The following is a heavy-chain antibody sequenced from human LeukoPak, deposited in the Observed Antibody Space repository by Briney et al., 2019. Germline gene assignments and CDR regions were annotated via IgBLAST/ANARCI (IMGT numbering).Heavy chain of an antibody. CDR1: GFTFHDYA. V-gene: IGHV3-9*03. CDR3: AKGLGVASLIVNALDM. D-gene: IGHD3/OR15-3a*01. Sequence: GGSLRLSCAASGFTFHDYAMHWVRQVPGKGLEWVSGITWNSGSVLYADSVRGRFTISRDNAKNSLYLQMNSLRPEDMAFYYCAKGLGVASLIVNALDMWGQGTMVAV. J-gene: IGHJ3*02. CDR2: ITWNSGSV.